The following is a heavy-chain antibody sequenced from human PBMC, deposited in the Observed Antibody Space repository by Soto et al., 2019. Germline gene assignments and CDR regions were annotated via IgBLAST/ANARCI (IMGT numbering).Heavy chain of an antibody. CDR1: GDSVSSNSAA. CDR2: TYYRSKWYN. J-gene: IGHJ6*02. Sequence: SQTLSLTCAISGDSVSSNSAAWNWIRQSPSRGLEWLGRTYYRSKWYNDYAVSVKSRITINPDTSKNQFSLQLNSVTPEDTAVYYCARGQSSYSSSLSYYYYGMDVWGQGTTVTVCS. V-gene: IGHV6-1*01. CDR3: ARGQSSYSSSLSYYYYGMDV. D-gene: IGHD6-6*01.